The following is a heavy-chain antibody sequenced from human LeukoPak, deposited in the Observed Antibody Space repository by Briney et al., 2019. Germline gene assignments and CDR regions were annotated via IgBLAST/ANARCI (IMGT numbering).Heavy chain of an antibody. D-gene: IGHD3-10*01. CDR3: AKGRAGMVRGVCDY. CDR2: IRSDGSIT. Sequence: GGSLRLSCAASGFTFSDYYMSWIRQAPGKGLEWLTFIRSDGSITYYADSVKGRFTISRDNSKNTLYLQMNSLRAEDTALYYCAKGRAGMVRGVCDYWGQGTLVTVSS. J-gene: IGHJ4*02. CDR1: GFTFSDYY. V-gene: IGHV3-30*02.